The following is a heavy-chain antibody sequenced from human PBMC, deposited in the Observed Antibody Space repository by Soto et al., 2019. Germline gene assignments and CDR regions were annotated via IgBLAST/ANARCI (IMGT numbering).Heavy chain of an antibody. Sequence: SETLSLTCTVSRGSISSGTNYWAWIRQPPGKGLEWIANIYYSGSTFYNPSLKSRVTISLDTSKNQFSLKLRSVTAADTAVYYCARREAGWYFDSWGQGTLVTVSS. J-gene: IGHJ4*02. D-gene: IGHD6-25*01. V-gene: IGHV4-39*01. CDR1: RGSISSGTNY. CDR2: IYYSGST. CDR3: ARREAGWYFDS.